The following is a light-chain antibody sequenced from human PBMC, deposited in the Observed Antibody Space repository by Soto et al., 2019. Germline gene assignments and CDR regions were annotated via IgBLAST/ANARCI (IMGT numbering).Light chain of an antibody. CDR2: GAS. V-gene: IGKV3-20*01. Sequence: EIVLTQSPGTLSLSPGERATLSCRASQSVTNKYLAWYQQRPGQAPRLLIYGASSRATGIPGRFSGSGYGTDFTLTISRLEPEDFAMYYCQQYGSSPWTFGQGTKVDVK. CDR3: QQYGSSPWT. J-gene: IGKJ1*01. CDR1: QSVTNKY.